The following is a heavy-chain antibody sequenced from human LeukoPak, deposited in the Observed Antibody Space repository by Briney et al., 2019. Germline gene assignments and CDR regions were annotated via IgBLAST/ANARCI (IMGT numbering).Heavy chain of an antibody. Sequence: PSETLSLTCTVSGGSMSSHYWSWIRQPPGKGLEWIGYIYYSGTTRYSPSLQSRVTMLLDTPKNQFSLRLTSVTAADTAVYYCAKLLYNGSSCYPDTFDMWGQGTMVTVSS. D-gene: IGHD3-22*01. CDR3: AKLLYNGSSCYPDTFDM. CDR1: GGSMSSHY. CDR2: IYYSGTT. J-gene: IGHJ3*02. V-gene: IGHV4-59*03.